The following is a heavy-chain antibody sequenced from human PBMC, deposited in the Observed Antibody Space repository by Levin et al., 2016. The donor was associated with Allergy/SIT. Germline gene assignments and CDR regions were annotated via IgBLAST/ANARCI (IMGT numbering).Heavy chain of an antibody. D-gene: IGHD2-2*02. J-gene: IGHJ4*02. CDR3: ASTDPHFSSTSCYSY. Sequence: SETLSLTCAVYGGSFSGYYWSWIRQPPGKGLEWIGEINHSGSTNYNPSLKSRVTISVDTSKNQFSLKLSSVTAADTAVYYCASTDPHFSSTSCYSYWGQGTLVTVSS. CDR1: GGSFSGYY. CDR2: INHSGST. V-gene: IGHV4-34*01.